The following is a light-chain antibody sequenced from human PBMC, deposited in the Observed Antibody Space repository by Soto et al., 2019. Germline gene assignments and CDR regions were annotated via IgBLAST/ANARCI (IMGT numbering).Light chain of an antibody. J-gene: IGKJ5*01. CDR2: DST. Sequence: VLTRSPATLSLSPGERATLSCRASQSIHTSLAWYQQKSGKPPRLVIYDSTLRANGVPDRFGGSRSGTEFTLTINSLEPEDFAVYYCQQRNVWPPITFGQGTRREIK. CDR3: QQRNVWPPIT. V-gene: IGKV3-11*01. CDR1: QSIHTS.